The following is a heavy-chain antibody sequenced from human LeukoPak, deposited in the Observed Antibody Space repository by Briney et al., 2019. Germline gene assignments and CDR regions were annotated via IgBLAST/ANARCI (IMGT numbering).Heavy chain of an antibody. CDR3: ARSDDFWSGYTHFDY. D-gene: IGHD3-3*01. Sequence: ASVKVSCKASGYTFTSYGISWVRQAPGQGLEWMGWISAYNGNTNYAQKLQGRVTMTTDTSTSTAYMELRSLRSDDTAVYYCARSDDFWSGYTHFDYWGQGTLVTVSS. V-gene: IGHV1-18*01. CDR2: ISAYNGNT. J-gene: IGHJ4*02. CDR1: GYTFTSYG.